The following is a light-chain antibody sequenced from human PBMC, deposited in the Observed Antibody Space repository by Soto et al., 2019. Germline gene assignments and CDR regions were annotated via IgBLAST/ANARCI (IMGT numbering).Light chain of an antibody. J-gene: IGKJ5*01. CDR3: QQFYDLPIT. Sequence: DIQMTQSPSSLSASVGDRGTVTFPASQDIRNHLNWYQQQPGKAPKVMIYDASKLQTGVPSRFSGRGSGKDFNFTISSLQPDDSGTYYCQQFYDLPITFGQGTRLEIK. V-gene: IGKV1-33*01. CDR1: QDIRNH. CDR2: DAS.